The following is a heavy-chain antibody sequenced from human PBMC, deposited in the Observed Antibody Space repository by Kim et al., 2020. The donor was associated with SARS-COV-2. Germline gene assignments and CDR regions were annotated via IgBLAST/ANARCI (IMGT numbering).Heavy chain of an antibody. CDR1: GYSFTSYW. CDR2: IYPGDSDT. J-gene: IGHJ4*02. V-gene: IGHV5-51*01. CDR3: AGADIPPYYFDY. D-gene: IGHD3-9*01. Sequence: GESLKISCKGSGYSFTSYWIGWVRQMPGKGLEWMGIIYPGDSDTRYSPAFQGQVTISADKSITTAYLQWSILKASDTAMYYCAGADIPPYYFDYWGQGTLVTVSS.